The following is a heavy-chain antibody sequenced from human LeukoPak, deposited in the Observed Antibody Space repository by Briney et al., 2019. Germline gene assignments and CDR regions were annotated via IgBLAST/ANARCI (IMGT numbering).Heavy chain of an antibody. CDR1: VYTFTGYY. V-gene: IGHV1-2*02. CDR2: ITPHNGGT. Sequence: GASVKVSCKASVYTFTGYYIHWVRQAPGQGLEWMGWITPHNGGTNYAQKFQGGVTMTRDTSISTAYMELSRLRSDDTAVYYCARTKNLYPGWFDPWGQGTLVTVSS. J-gene: IGHJ5*02. CDR3: ARTKNLYPGWFDP. D-gene: IGHD1-14*01.